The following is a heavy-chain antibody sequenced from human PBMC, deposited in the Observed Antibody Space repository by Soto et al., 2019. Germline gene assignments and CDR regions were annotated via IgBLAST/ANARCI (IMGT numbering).Heavy chain of an antibody. Sequence: QVQLVESGGGVVKPGRSLRLSCAASGFTFSIYGMHWVRQAPGKGLEWVAFISYDGSDKYYADSVKGRFTISRDNSKNTLYLQMNSLRAEDTAVYYCAKDDGSVAVAATYFDYWGQGTLVTVSS. CDR2: ISYDGSDK. CDR1: GFTFSIYG. CDR3: AKDDGSVAVAATYFDY. D-gene: IGHD6-19*01. V-gene: IGHV3-30*18. J-gene: IGHJ4*02.